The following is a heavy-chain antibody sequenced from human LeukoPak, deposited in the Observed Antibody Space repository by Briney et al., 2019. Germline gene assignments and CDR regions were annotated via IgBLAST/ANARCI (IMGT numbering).Heavy chain of an antibody. CDR3: ASPRGGYYDSSGYPILDDAFDI. Sequence: ASVKVSCKAFGYTFTSYYMHWVRQAPGQGLEWMGRINSNSGGTNYAQKFQGRVTMTRDTSISTAYMELSRLRSDDTAVYYCASPRGGYYDSSGYPILDDAFDIWGQGTMVTVSS. D-gene: IGHD3-22*01. J-gene: IGHJ3*02. CDR1: GYTFTSYY. CDR2: INSNSGGT. V-gene: IGHV1-2*06.